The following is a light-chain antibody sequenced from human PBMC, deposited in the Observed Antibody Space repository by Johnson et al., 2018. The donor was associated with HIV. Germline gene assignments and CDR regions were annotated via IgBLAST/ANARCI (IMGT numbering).Light chain of an antibody. J-gene: IGLJ1*01. CDR3: GTWDTTLGAGV. Sequence: QSILTQPPSVSAAPGQRVNISCSGHSSNIENYFVSWYQQLPGAAPRLLIYEDYKRPSGIPDRFSGSKSGTSATLGITGLQTGDEADDYCGTWDTTLGAGVFGTGTRVTVL. V-gene: IGLV1-51*02. CDR1: SSNIENYF. CDR2: EDY.